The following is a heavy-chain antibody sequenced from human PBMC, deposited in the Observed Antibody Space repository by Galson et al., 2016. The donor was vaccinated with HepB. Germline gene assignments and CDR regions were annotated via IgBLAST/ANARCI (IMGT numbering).Heavy chain of an antibody. Sequence: SETLSLTCSVSNASISSYFWAWIRQSPGKGLEWIGHVFYTGITNYNPSLESRATISVDKYKNEFSLWLTSVTAADTAVYYCVRDVMIQGADRGRQYNWFDPWGQGTLVTVSS. J-gene: IGHJ5*02. CDR1: NASISSYF. D-gene: IGHD3-10*01. CDR2: VFYTGIT. CDR3: VRDVMIQGADRGRQYNWFDP. V-gene: IGHV4-59*01.